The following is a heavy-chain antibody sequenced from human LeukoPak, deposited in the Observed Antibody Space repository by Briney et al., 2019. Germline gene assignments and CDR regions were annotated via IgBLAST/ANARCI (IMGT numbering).Heavy chain of an antibody. CDR1: GFTVSSKY. D-gene: IGHD3-9*01. J-gene: IGHJ5*02. CDR2: IYSGGST. CDR3: ARDNYDILTGHNWFDP. V-gene: IGHV3-53*01. Sequence: SGGSLRLSCAASGFTVSSKYMSWVRQAPGKGLEWVSVIYSGGSTYYADSVKGRFTISRDNSKNTLYLQMNSLRAEDTAVYYCARDNYDILTGHNWFDPWGQGTLVTVSS.